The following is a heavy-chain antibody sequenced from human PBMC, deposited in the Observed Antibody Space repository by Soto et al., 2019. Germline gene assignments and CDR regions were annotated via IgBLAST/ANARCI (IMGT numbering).Heavy chain of an antibody. CDR2: IIPKLGSA. J-gene: IGHJ5*02. CDR1: GGGNLRDYR. D-gene: IGHD2-21*01. CDR3: APGGDGYNFGAVS. Sequence: SVKVSCKASGGGNLRDYRTTWVRRAPGQGLEWMGGIIPKLGSANYAQNFQGRVTITADESTNTVYMELRSLRSDDTAVYYCAPGGDGYNFGAVSWGQGTPVTVSS. V-gene: IGHV1-69*13.